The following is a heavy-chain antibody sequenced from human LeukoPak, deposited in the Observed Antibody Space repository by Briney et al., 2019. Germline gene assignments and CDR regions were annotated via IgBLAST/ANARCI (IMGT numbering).Heavy chain of an antibody. CDR2: IYYSGST. CDR1: GGSISSGDYY. CDR3: ARDYYGSGGQGTSGAYDM. Sequence: SETLSLTCTVSGGSISSGDYYWSWIRQPPGKGLEWIGYIYYSGSTNYNPSLKSRVTISVDTSKNQFSLKLSSVTAADTAVYYCARDYYGSGGQGTSGAYDMWGQGTMVTVSS. V-gene: IGHV4-61*08. D-gene: IGHD3-22*01. J-gene: IGHJ3*02.